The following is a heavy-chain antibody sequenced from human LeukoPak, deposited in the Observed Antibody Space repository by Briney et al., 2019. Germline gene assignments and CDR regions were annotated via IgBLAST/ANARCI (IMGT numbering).Heavy chain of an antibody. Sequence: PGGSLRLSCAVSGFTLSNFWVHWVRQPPGKGLVWVSRINIEGSRTDYADSVRGRFTISRDNAKNTVYLQMNSLTAEDTAVYYCARSMSGINDFWGQGTLVTVSS. CDR2: INIEGSRT. J-gene: IGHJ4*02. CDR1: GFTLSNFW. CDR3: ARSMSGINDF. V-gene: IGHV3-74*01. D-gene: IGHD3-3*01.